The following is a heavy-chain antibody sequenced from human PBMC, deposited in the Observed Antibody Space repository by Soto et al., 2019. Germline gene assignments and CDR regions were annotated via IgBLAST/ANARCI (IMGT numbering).Heavy chain of an antibody. J-gene: IGHJ6*03. CDR2: ISYDGSNK. CDR3: AKDGGLWTTVTYYYYYMDV. D-gene: IGHD4-17*01. CDR1: GFTFSSYG. Sequence: QVQLVESGGGVVQPGRSLRLSCAASGFTFSSYGMHWVRQAPGKGLEWVAVISYDGSNKYYADSVKGRFTISRDNSKNTLYLQMNSLRAEDTAVYYCAKDGGLWTTVTYYYYYMDVWGKGTTVTVSS. V-gene: IGHV3-30*18.